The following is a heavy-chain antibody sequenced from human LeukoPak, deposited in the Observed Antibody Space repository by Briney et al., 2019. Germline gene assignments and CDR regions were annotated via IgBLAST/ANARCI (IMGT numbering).Heavy chain of an antibody. CDR3: ARANYDFWSGYYTGSYFDY. D-gene: IGHD3-3*01. CDR1: GGSISSYY. J-gene: IGHJ4*02. Sequence: PSETLSLTCTVSGGSISSYYWSWIRQPPGKGLEWIGYIYYSGSTNYNPSLKSRVTISVDTSKNQFSLKLSSVTAADPAVYYCARANYDFWSGYYTGSYFDYWGQGTLVTVSS. V-gene: IGHV4-59*01. CDR2: IYYSGST.